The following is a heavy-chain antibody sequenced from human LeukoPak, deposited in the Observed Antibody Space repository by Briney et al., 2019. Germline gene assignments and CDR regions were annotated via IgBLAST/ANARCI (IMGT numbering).Heavy chain of an antibody. CDR1: GFTFSSYS. V-gene: IGHV3-21*01. Sequence: GGSLRLSCAASGFTFSSYSMNWVRQAPGKGLEWVSSISSSSSYIYYADSVKGRFTISRDNAKNSLYLQMNSLRAEDTAVYYCARGRSTSGSSSDYWGQGTLVTVSS. CDR3: ARGRSTSGSSSDY. J-gene: IGHJ4*02. D-gene: IGHD1-26*01. CDR2: ISSSSSYI.